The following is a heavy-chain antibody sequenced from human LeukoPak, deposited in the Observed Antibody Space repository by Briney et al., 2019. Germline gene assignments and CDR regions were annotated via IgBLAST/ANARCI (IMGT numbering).Heavy chain of an antibody. CDR1: GFTFSSYA. J-gene: IGHJ4*02. Sequence: GGSLRLSCAASGFTFSSYAMSWVRQAPGKGLEWVSTITGSGATTYYADSVKGRFTMSRDTSKNTLTLYLHMNSLRAEDTAVYYCAKSAPTHYYFDYWGQGTLVTVSS. CDR3: AKSAPTHYYFDY. CDR2: ITGSGATT. V-gene: IGHV3-23*01.